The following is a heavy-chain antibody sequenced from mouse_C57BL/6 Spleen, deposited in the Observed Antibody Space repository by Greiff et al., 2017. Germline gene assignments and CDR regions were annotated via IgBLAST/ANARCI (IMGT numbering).Heavy chain of an antibody. CDR2: IYPGGGYT. V-gene: IGHV1-63*01. D-gene: IGHD2-12*01. Sequence: VQLQQSGAELVRPGTSVKMSCKASGYTFTNYWIGWAKQRPGHGLEWIGDIYPGGGYTNYNEKFKGKATLTADKSSSTAYMQFSSLTSEDSAIYYCARRDYKALDCWGQGTSVTVSS. CDR1: GYTFTNYW. J-gene: IGHJ4*01. CDR3: ARRDYKALDC.